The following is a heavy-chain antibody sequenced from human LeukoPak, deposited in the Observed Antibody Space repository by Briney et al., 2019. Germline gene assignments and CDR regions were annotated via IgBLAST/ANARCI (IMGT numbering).Heavy chain of an antibody. J-gene: IGHJ4*02. V-gene: IGHV3-23*01. D-gene: IGHD2-2*01. CDR1: GITFSSHG. Sequence: GGSLRLSCAASGITFSSHGMSWVRQAPGKGLEWVSSISGSGGSTYYADSVKGRFAISRDNSKNTLYLQMNSLRAEDTAVYYCARAIVVIPAAIRYWGQGTLVTVSS. CDR2: ISGSGGST. CDR3: ARAIVVIPAAIRY.